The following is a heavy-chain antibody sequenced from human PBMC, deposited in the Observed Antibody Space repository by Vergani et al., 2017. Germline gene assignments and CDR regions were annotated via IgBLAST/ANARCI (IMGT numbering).Heavy chain of an antibody. J-gene: IGHJ4*02. CDR1: GFSFSSYS. D-gene: IGHD6-13*01. CDR3: ARNSSSWNFYFDY. Sequence: EVQLVESGGGLVKPGGSLRLSCAASGFSFSSYSMNWVRQAPGKGLEWVSSISSSSNYIYYADSVKGRFTISRDNAKNSLYLQMNSLRAEDTAVHYCARNSSSWNFYFDYWGQGTLVTVSS. V-gene: IGHV3-21*01. CDR2: ISSSSNYI.